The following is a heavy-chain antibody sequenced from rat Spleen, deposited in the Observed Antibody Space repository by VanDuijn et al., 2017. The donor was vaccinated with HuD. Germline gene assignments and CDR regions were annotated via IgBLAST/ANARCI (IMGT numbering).Heavy chain of an antibody. J-gene: IGHJ2*01. CDR3: TRDQGYGYTYHFDY. CDR2: MWSGGST. Sequence: EVQLKESGPGLVQPSQTLSLTCTVSGFSLTDYSVHWVRQPPGKGLEWMGVMWSGGSTAYNSALKSRLSISSDTSKSQVFLKMNSLQTEDTAIYYCTRDQGYGYTYHFDYWGQGVMVTVSS. V-gene: IGHV2S63*01. D-gene: IGHD1-4*01. CDR1: GFSLTDYS.